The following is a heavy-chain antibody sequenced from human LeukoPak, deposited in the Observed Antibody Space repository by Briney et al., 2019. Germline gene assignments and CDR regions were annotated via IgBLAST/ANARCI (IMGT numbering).Heavy chain of an antibody. CDR2: VHHSGST. CDR3: VRYKYGPPDY. D-gene: IGHD1-1*01. Sequence: KPSETLSLTCAVSGYSISSDYHWGWIRQPPGKGLEWIANVHHSGSTYYNPSLKSRVTISVDTSKNQFSLEVTSMTASDTAVYYCVRYKYGPPDYWGQGSLVTVPS. CDR1: GYSISSDYH. J-gene: IGHJ4*02. V-gene: IGHV4-38-2*01.